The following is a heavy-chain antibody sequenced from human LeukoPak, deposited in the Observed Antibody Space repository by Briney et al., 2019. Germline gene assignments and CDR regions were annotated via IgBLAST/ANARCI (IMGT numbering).Heavy chain of an antibody. V-gene: IGHV4-31*03. CDR1: GGSISSGGYY. CDR2: IYYSGST. CDR3: ARDRIGYYYDSSGRPGYYYYYGMDV. D-gene: IGHD3-22*01. Sequence: SQTLSLTCTVSGGSISSGGYYWSWIRQHPGKGLEWIGYIYYSGSTYYNPSLKSRVTISVDTSKNQFSLKLSSVTAADTAVYYCARDRIGYYYDSSGRPGYYYYYGMDVWGQGTTVTVSS. J-gene: IGHJ6*02.